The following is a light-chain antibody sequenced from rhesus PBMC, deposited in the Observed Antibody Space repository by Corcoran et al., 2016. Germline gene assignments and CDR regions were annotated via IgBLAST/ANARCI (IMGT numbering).Light chain of an antibody. CDR2: EVS. Sequence: QAVPTQSPSVSGSPGQSVTISCTGTSSDIGGYNRVSWYQQYPGKAPKLMIYEVSKRPSGVSDRFSGSKSGNTASLTISGLQAEDEADYYCSSYASSSTYIFGGGTRLTVL. CDR1: SSDIGGYNR. J-gene: IGLJ1*01. CDR3: SSYASSSTYI. V-gene: IGLV2-13*03.